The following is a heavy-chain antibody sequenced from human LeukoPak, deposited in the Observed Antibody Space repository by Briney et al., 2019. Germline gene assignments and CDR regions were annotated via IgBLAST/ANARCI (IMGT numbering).Heavy chain of an antibody. CDR2: INPNSGGT. Sequence: GASVKVSCKASGYTFTGYYMHWVRQAPGQGLEWMGWINPNSGGTNYAQKFQGRVTMTRDTSISTAYMELSRLRSDDTAVYYCARAHKLMITFGGVIVTGAYYFDYWGQGTLVTVSS. J-gene: IGHJ4*02. CDR3: ARAHKLMITFGGVIVTGAYYFDY. CDR1: GYTFTGYY. D-gene: IGHD3-16*02. V-gene: IGHV1-2*02.